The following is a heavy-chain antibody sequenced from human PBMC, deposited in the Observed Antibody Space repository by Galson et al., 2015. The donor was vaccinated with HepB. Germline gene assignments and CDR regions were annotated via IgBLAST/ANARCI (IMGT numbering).Heavy chain of an antibody. J-gene: IGHJ4*02. CDR2: ISWNSGSI. Sequence: SLRLSCAASGFTFDDYAMHWVRQAPGKGLEWVSGISWNSGSIGYADSVKGRFTISRDNAKNSLYLQMNSLRAEDTALYYCAKDYGGMTTVTTWGWGAYYFDYWGQGTLVTVSS. D-gene: IGHD4-17*01. CDR3: AKDYGGMTTVTTWGWGAYYFDY. CDR1: GFTFDDYA. V-gene: IGHV3-9*01.